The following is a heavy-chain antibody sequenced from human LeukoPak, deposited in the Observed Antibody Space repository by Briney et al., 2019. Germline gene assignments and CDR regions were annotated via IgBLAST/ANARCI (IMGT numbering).Heavy chain of an antibody. Sequence: ASVKVSCKASGYTFTDYYIHWVRQAPGQGLEWMGWINPKSGGTNFAQKFQGRVTMTRDTSISTAYMELSRLSSDDTAVYYCARDVRDWGQGTLVTVSS. J-gene: IGHJ4*02. CDR3: ARDVRD. D-gene: IGHD3-10*02. CDR2: INPKSGGT. V-gene: IGHV1-2*02. CDR1: GYTFTDYY.